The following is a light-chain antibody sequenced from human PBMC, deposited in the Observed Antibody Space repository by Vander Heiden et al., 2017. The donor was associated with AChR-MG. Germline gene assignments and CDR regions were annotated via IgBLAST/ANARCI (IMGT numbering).Light chain of an antibody. CDR2: SNN. V-gene: IGLV1-44*01. J-gene: IGLJ3*02. CDR1: SFNIGRNT. Sequence: QSVLTQPPSASGTPGQRVTISCSGSSFNIGRNTVNWYQQLPGTAPKLLIYSNNQRPSGAPDRFSGSKSGTSASLAISGLQSEDEADYYCATWADSLNGWVFGGGTKLTVL. CDR3: ATWADSLNGWV.